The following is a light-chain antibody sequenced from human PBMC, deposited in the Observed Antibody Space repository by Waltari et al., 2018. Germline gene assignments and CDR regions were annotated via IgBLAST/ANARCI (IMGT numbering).Light chain of an antibody. J-gene: IGLJ3*02. CDR3: ETGGHGTWV. V-gene: IGLV4-69*01. Sequence: QLVLTQSPPASASLGASVKLTCTLSSGHSSNVIALLQKQQEKGPRYLMKVNSDGSHSKGDDTPDRFSGSSSGAERYLTISNLQPEDEADYYCETGGHGTWVFGGGTKVTVL. CDR2: VNSDGSH. CDR1: SGHSSNV.